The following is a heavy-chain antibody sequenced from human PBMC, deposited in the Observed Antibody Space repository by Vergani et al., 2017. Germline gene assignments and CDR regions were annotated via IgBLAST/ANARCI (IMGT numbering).Heavy chain of an antibody. CDR1: GGSVSSGSYY. Sequence: QVQLQESGPGLVKPSETLSLTCTVSGGSVSSGSYYWTWIRQPAGKGLEWIGYIYYSGSTNYNPALKRRVTISVDTSKNQFSLKLTSVTAADTAFYYCARNDILTGSNRRFDYWGQGTLVTVSS. J-gene: IGHJ4*02. V-gene: IGHV4-61*10. D-gene: IGHD3-9*01. CDR2: IYYSGST. CDR3: ARNDILTGSNRRFDY.